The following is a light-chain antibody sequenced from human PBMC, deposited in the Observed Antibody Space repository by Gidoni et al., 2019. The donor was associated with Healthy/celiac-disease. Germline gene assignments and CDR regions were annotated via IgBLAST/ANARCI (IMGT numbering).Light chain of an antibody. CDR3: QQLNSYPRT. V-gene: IGKV1-9*01. CDR2: AAS. CDR1: QGISSY. J-gene: IGKJ4*01. Sequence: DIQLTQSPSFLSASVGDRVTITCRASQGISSYLAWYQQKPGKAPKLLIYAASTLQSGVPSRFSVSGSGTEFTLTISSLQPEDFATYYCQQLNSYPRTFGGGTKVEIK.